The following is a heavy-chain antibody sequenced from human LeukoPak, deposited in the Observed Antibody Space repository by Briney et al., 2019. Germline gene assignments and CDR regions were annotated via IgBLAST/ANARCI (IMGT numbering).Heavy chain of an antibody. D-gene: IGHD6-13*01. J-gene: IGHJ4*02. CDR3: AKLWLEQQPLDY. V-gene: IGHV3-30*18. CDR1: VFTFSSYG. CDR2: ISYDGSNK. Sequence: QPGRSLRLSCAASVFTFSSYGMHWVRQAPGKGLEWVAVISYDGSNKYYADSVKGRFTISRDNSKNTLYLQMNSLRAEDTAVYYCAKLWLEQQPLDYWGQGTLVTGSS.